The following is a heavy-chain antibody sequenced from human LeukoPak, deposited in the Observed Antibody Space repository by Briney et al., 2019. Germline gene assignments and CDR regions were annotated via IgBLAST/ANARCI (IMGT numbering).Heavy chain of an antibody. Sequence: SGTLSLTCGVSGYSISSGYYWGWIRQPPGKGLEWIGSIYHSGSSYYNPSLKSRVTISVDTSKNQFSLKLSSVTAADTAVYYCARRYSSGWSFDYWGQGTLVTVSS. J-gene: IGHJ4*02. CDR3: ARRYSSGWSFDY. CDR2: IYHSGSS. D-gene: IGHD6-19*01. CDR1: GYSISSGYY. V-gene: IGHV4-38-2*01.